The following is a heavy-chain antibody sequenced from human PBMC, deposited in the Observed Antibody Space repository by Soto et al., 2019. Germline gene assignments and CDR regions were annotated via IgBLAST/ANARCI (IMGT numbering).Heavy chain of an antibody. CDR2: IWYDGSNK. Sequence: QVQLVESGGGVVQPGRSLRLSCAASGFTFSSYGMHWVRQAPGKGLEWVAVIWYDGSNKYYADSVKGRFTISRDNSKNTLYLQMNSLRAEDTAVYYCARDPPGRAYCSGGSCYDLNFDSWGQGTLVTVSS. CDR3: ARDPPGRAYCSGGSCYDLNFDS. CDR1: GFTFSSYG. V-gene: IGHV3-33*01. J-gene: IGHJ4*02. D-gene: IGHD2-15*01.